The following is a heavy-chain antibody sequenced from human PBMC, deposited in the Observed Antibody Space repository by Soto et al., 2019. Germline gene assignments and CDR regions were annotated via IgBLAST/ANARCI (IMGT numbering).Heavy chain of an antibody. V-gene: IGHV4-39*01. D-gene: IGHD3-10*01. CDR1: GASVSRIGFH. CDR2: IYDAGTT. Sequence: QVQLQESGPGLVKPSETLSLTCAVSGASVSRIGFHWGWIRQPPGQGVEWIGSIYDAGTTFYNPSLKSRVTISADTSKNHFSLGLTSVTAADTAVYYCARRGSGHTFDYWGQGTLVTVSS. CDR3: ARRGSGHTFDY. J-gene: IGHJ4*02.